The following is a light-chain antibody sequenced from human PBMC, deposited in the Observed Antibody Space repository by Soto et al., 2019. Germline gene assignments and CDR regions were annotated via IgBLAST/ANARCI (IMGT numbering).Light chain of an antibody. V-gene: IGKV3-20*01. J-gene: IGKJ1*01. CDR3: QQYGSSPRT. CDR1: QSVSSSY. Sequence: EIVLTQSPGTLSLSPGESATLSCRASQSVSSSYLAWYQQKPGQAPRLLIYGASSRATGIPDRFSGSGSGTDFTLTISRLKPEEFAVYYCQQYGSSPRTFGQGTKVQIK. CDR2: GAS.